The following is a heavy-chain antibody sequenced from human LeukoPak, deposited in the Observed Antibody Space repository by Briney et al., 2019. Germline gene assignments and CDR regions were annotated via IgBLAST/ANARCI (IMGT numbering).Heavy chain of an antibody. J-gene: IGHJ6*03. CDR3: ARNPRWYSSGWAPRYMDV. V-gene: IGHV3-48*01. CDR1: GFTCSDYS. CDR2: ISSSGFTL. D-gene: IGHD6-19*01. Sequence: GGSLRLSCAASGFTCSDYSMNWVRQAPGKGLEWVSYISSSGFTLNYADSVKGRFTISRDNAKNSLYLQMNSLRAEDTAVYYCARNPRWYSSGWAPRYMDVWGKGTTVTVSS.